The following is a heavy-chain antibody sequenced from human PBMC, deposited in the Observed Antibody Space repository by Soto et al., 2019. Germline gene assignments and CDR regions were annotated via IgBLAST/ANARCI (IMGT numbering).Heavy chain of an antibody. Sequence: QITLTESGPTLVKPTQTLTLTCTFSGFSFSTSAVGVGWIRQPPGKALEFLALIYWDDDKRYRPSLKSKISITKDTSRSQVVLTMTDLDPEDTATYYCAHVYWAASGTRYYFDHWGQGTLVTVSS. J-gene: IGHJ4*02. V-gene: IGHV2-5*02. CDR2: IYWDDDK. CDR3: AHVYWAASGTRYYFDH. CDR1: GFSFSTSAVG. D-gene: IGHD6-13*01.